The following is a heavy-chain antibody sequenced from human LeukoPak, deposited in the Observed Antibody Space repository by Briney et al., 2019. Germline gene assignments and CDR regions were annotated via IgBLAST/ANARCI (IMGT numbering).Heavy chain of an antibody. Sequence: PSETLSLTCTVSGGSISNGGYYWSWIRQPPGKGLEWIGYIYHSGSTYYNPSLKSRVTISVDTSKNQFSLKLSSVTAADTAVYYCARDRPGGSSLDYWGQGTLVTVSS. CDR1: GGSISNGGYY. CDR3: ARDRPGGSSLDY. CDR2: IYHSGST. J-gene: IGHJ4*02. D-gene: IGHD6-13*01. V-gene: IGHV4-61*08.